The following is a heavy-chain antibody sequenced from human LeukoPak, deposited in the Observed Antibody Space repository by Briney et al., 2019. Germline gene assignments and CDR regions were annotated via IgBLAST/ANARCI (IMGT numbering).Heavy chain of an antibody. CDR2: INPNSGGT. CDR3: ARDWDFRGNWFDP. J-gene: IGHJ5*02. D-gene: IGHD1-26*01. Sequence: ASVKVSCKASGYTFTGYYMHWVRQAPGQGLEWMGWINPNSGGTNYAQKFQGRVTMTRDTSISTAYMELSRLRSDDTAVYYCARDWDFRGNWFDPGGQGTLVTVSS. V-gene: IGHV1-2*02. CDR1: GYTFTGYY.